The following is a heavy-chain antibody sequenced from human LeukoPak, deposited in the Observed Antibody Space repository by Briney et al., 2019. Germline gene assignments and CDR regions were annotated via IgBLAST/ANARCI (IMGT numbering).Heavy chain of an antibody. CDR2: ILSDGSKE. CDR3: ARASGWSDY. Sequence: GGSLRLSCAASGFTFSSYGMHWVRQAPGKGLEWVAVILSDGSKEFYTDSVKGRFTISRDNAKNSLYLQMNSLRAEDTAVYYCARASGWSDYWGQGTLVTVSS. D-gene: IGHD6-19*01. CDR1: GFTFSSYG. J-gene: IGHJ4*02. V-gene: IGHV3-33*01.